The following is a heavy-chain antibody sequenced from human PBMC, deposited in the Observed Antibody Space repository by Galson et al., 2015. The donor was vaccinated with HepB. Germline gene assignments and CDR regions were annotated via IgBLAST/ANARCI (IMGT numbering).Heavy chain of an antibody. J-gene: IGHJ3*02. CDR2: IDWDDDK. D-gene: IGHD4-17*01. CDR1: GFSLSTSGMC. Sequence: PALVKPTQTLTLTCTFSGFSLSTSGMCVSWIRQPPGKALEWLARIDWDDDKYYSTSLKTRLTISKDTSKNQVVLTMTNMDPVDTATYYCARNMYYGDSADAFDIWGQGTMVTVSS. CDR3: ARNMYYGDSADAFDI. V-gene: IGHV2-70*11.